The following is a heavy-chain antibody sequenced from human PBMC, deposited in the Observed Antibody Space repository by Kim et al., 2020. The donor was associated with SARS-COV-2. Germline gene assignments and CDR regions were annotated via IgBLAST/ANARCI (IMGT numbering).Heavy chain of an antibody. CDR2: ISSSSSYI. D-gene: IGHD4-4*01. CDR1: GFTFSSYS. J-gene: IGHJ6*02. Sequence: GGSLRLSCAASGFTFSSYSMNWVRQAPGKGLEWVSSISSSSSYIYYADSVKGRFTISRDNAKNSLYLQMNSLRAEDTAVYYCARGLGATVNSGEYYYYGMDVWGQGTTVTVSS. V-gene: IGHV3-21*01. CDR3: ARGLGATVNSGEYYYYGMDV.